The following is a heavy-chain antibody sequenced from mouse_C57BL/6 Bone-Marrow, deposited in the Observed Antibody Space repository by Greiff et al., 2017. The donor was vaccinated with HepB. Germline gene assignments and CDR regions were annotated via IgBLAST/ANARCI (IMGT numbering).Heavy chain of an antibody. J-gene: IGHJ3*01. Sequence: EVKLVESGGDLVKPGGSLKLSCAASGFTFSSYGMSWVRQTPDKRLERVATISSGGSYTYYPDSVKGRFTISRDNAKNTLYLQMSSLKSEDTAMYYCARLLTWFAYWGQGTLVTVSA. CDR1: GFTFSSYG. CDR3: ARLLTWFAY. V-gene: IGHV5-6*02. CDR2: ISSGGSYT.